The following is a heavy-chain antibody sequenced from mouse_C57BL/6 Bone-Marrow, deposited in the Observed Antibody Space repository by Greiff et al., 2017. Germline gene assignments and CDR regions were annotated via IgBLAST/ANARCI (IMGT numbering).Heavy chain of an antibody. D-gene: IGHD2-3*01. Sequence: DAGGGLVQPKGSLKLSCAASGFTFNTYAMHWVRQAPGKGLEWVARIRSKSSNYATYYADSVKDRFTISRDDSQSMLYLQMNNLKTEDTDMYDCVRERWVLRYYYAMDYWGQGTSVTVSS. CDR2: IRSKSSNYAT. V-gene: IGHV10-3*01. CDR3: VRERWVLRYYYAMDY. CDR1: GFTFNTYA. J-gene: IGHJ4*01.